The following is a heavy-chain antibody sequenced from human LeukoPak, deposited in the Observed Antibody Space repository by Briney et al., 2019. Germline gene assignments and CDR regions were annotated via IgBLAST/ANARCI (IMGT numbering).Heavy chain of an antibody. Sequence: GGSLRLSCAASGFTFSSYAMSWVRQAPGKGLEWVSAISGSGGSTYYADSVKGRFTISRDNSKNTLYLQMNSLRAEDTAVYYCAKDRSGGSYFTATFDYWGQGTLVTVSS. CDR1: GFTFSSYA. CDR2: ISGSGGST. J-gene: IGHJ4*02. D-gene: IGHD1-26*01. CDR3: AKDRSGGSYFTATFDY. V-gene: IGHV3-23*01.